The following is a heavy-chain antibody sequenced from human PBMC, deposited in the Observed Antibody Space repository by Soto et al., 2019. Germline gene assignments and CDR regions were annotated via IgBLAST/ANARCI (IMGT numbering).Heavy chain of an antibody. CDR2: ISSSSSTI. V-gene: IGHV3-48*01. Sequence: LRLSCAASGFTFSSYSMNWVRQAPGKGLEWVSYISSSSSTIYYADSVKGRFTISRDNAKNSLYLQMNSLRAEDTAVYYCATKTTVTTYYYYYVDVWGKGTTVTVSS. J-gene: IGHJ6*03. CDR3: ATKTTVTTYYYYYVDV. CDR1: GFTFSSYS. D-gene: IGHD4-17*01.